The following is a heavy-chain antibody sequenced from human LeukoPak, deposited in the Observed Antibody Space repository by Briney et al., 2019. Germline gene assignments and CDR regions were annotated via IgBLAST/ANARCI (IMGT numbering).Heavy chain of an antibody. CDR3: ARDRGLGYCSSTSCLGNYFDY. J-gene: IGHJ4*02. CDR2: INPSGGST. Sequence: GSVTVSCEASGYTFTSYYMHWVRQAPGQGLEWMGIINPSGGSTSYAQKFQGRVTMSRDTSTSTVYMELSSLRSEDTAVYYCARDRGLGYCSSTSCLGNYFDYWGQATLDSVCS. V-gene: IGHV1-46*01. D-gene: IGHD2-2*01. CDR1: GYTFTSYY.